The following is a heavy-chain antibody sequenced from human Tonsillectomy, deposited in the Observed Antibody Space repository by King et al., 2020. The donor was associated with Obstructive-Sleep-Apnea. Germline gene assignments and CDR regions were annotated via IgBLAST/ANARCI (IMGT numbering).Heavy chain of an antibody. CDR3: ARGLNYYDSSQAFDI. V-gene: IGHV4-30-2*01. CDR1: GGSISSGGYS. Sequence: QLQESGSGLVKTSQTLSLTCAVSGGSISSGGYSWSWFRQPPGKGLAWVGYIFHSGSAYYNPSLKSRVTISVDWSKNQFSLNLSSVTAADTAGYYCARGLNYYDSSQAFDIWRQWTVVTVSS. D-gene: IGHD3-22*01. CDR2: IFHSGSA. J-gene: IGHJ3*02.